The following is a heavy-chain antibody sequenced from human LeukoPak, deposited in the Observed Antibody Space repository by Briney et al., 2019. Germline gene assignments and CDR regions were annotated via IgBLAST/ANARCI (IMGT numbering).Heavy chain of an antibody. D-gene: IGHD3-10*01. CDR2: INHSGST. V-gene: IGHV4-34*01. CDR1: GGSFSGYY. Sequence: SETLSLTCAVYGGSFSGYYWSWIRQPPGKGLEWIGEINHSGSTNYNSSLKSRVTISVDTSKNQFSLKLSSVTAADTAVYYCARRGQYGSGSYYGYYFDYWGQGTLVTVSS. J-gene: IGHJ4*02. CDR3: ARRGQYGSGSYYGYYFDY.